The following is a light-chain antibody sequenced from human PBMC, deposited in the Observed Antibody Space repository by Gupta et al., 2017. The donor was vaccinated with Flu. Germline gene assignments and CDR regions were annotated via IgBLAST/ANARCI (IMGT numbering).Light chain of an antibody. J-gene: IGKJ4*01. CDR3: QQYDTLPIT. CDR2: GAS. V-gene: IGKV3-20*01. CDR1: QSVSRRY. Sequence: EIGLTQSPGILSLSPGERATLSCRASQSVSRRYLAWYQQKPGQAPRLLIYGASSRATGIPDRFSGSGSGTDFSLTINRLEPEDFAVYYCQQYDTLPITFGRGTKVEI.